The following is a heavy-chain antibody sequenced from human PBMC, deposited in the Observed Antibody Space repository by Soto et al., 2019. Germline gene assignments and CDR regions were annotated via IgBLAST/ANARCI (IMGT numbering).Heavy chain of an antibody. V-gene: IGHV4-61*01. CDR3: ARDGITGTTGDYYYYYGMDV. D-gene: IGHD1-20*01. Sequence: SETLSLTCTVSGGSVSSGSYYWSWIRQPPGKGLEWIGYIYYSGSTNYNPSLKSRVTISVDTSKNQFSLKLSSVTAADTAVYYCARDGITGTTGDYYYYYGMDVWGQGTTVTVSS. CDR1: GGSVSSGSYY. J-gene: IGHJ6*02. CDR2: IYYSGST.